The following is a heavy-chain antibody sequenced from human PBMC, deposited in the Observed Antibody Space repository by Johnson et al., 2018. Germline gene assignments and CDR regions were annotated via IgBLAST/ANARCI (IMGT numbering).Heavy chain of an antibody. CDR1: GHSFPSYD. Sequence: VQLVESGPEVRKPGASMEVSCKASGHSFPSYDITWVRQATGQGLEWLGYINRHSGRGASAQNFQGRVTMTRDISIITVYMELSSLRSYDTGIYYCATHQIGSTLGLFNVWGQGTMVTVSS. V-gene: IGHV1-8*01. D-gene: IGHD7-27*01. CDR3: ATHQIGSTLGLFNV. CDR2: INRHSGRG. J-gene: IGHJ3*01.